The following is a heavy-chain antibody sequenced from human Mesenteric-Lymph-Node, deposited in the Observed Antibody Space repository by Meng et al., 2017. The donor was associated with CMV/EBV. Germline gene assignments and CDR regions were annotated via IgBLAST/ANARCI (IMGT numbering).Heavy chain of an antibody. J-gene: IGHJ4*02. CDR3: AKDQIAVAGSSFDY. V-gene: IGHV3-11*04. Sequence: GESLKISCAASGFTFSDYYMSWIRQAPGKGLEWVSYISSSGSTIYYADSVKGRFTISRDNSKNTLYLQMNSLRAEDTAVYYCAKDQIAVAGSSFDYWGQGTLVTVSS. CDR2: ISSSGSTI. CDR1: GFTFSDYY. D-gene: IGHD6-19*01.